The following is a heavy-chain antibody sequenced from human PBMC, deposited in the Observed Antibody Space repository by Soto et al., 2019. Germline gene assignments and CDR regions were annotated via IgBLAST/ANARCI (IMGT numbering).Heavy chain of an antibody. V-gene: IGHV3-66*01. CDR2: IYNDGNT. J-gene: IGHJ4*02. Sequence: EVQLVESGGGLVQPGGSLTLSCAASGFIVGSNYISWVRQAPGKGLQWVAVIYNDGNTYYADSVKGRFTISRDNPKNTVYLQMNSLRDEDTALYYCARMVSPWGQGTLVTVSS. CDR1: GFIVGSNY. CDR3: ARMVSP. D-gene: IGHD1-20*01.